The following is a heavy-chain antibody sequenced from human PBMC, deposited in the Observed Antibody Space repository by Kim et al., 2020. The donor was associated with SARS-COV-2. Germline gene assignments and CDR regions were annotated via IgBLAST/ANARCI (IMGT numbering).Heavy chain of an antibody. V-gene: IGHV3-23*01. CDR3: AKDHVTMIVGFDY. J-gene: IGHJ4*02. D-gene: IGHD3-22*01. Sequence: YASSGKGRFTISRDNSTNTLYLQMNSLRAEETAVYYCAKDHVTMIVGFDYWGQGTLVTVSS.